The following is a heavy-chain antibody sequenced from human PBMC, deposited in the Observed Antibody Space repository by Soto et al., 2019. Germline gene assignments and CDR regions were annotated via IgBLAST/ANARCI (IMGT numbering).Heavy chain of an antibody. CDR3: TTGSVEGF. CDR2: VYTSAEGGAT. CDR1: GFSVTNAW. V-gene: IGHV3-15*07. Sequence: EVQLVDSGGVLVKPGGSLRLSCSASGFSVTNAWMNWVRQAPGKGLEWVGRVYTSAEGGATHYAAPVKGRFTISRDDSINTVYLQMNSLMTEDTAVYYCTTGSVEGFWGQGTTVTVSS. J-gene: IGHJ6*02. D-gene: IGHD2-15*01.